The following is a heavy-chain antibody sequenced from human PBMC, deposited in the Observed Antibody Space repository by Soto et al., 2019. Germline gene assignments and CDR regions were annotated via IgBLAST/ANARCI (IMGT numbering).Heavy chain of an antibody. V-gene: IGHV1-69*01. Sequence: QVQLVQSGAEVKKPGSSVKVSCKASGGTFSSYAISWVRQAPGHGLEWMGGIIPIFGTANYAQKFQGRVTITADESTSTAYMELSSLRSEDTAVYYCAVRYSSSFGTPYYYYYGMDVWGQGTTVTVSS. J-gene: IGHJ6*02. CDR2: IIPIFGTA. CDR3: AVRYSSSFGTPYYYYYGMDV. D-gene: IGHD6-6*01. CDR1: GGTFSSYA.